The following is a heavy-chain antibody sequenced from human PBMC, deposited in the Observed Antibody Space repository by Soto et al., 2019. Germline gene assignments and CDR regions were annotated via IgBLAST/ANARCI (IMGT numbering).Heavy chain of an antibody. CDR2: VYYTGST. CDR3: ARRASRSGWFGY. D-gene: IGHD3-22*01. Sequence: QVQLQESGPGLVKPSETLSLTCTVSGGSVSSGSYYWSWSRQPPGKGLEWIGYVYYTGSTHYNPSLKSRVTISVDTSKNQFSLKLNSVTTADTAVYYCARRASRSGWFGYWGQGTLVTVSS. CDR1: GGSVSSGSYY. V-gene: IGHV4-61*01. J-gene: IGHJ4*02.